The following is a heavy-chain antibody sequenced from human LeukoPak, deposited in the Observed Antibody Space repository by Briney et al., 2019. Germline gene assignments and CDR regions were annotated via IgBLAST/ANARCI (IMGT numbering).Heavy chain of an antibody. CDR2: IRYDGSGE. CDR3: AKGGWELLAMAGDTFDV. J-gene: IGHJ3*01. CDR1: GFTFSVYQ. D-gene: IGHD2-15*01. Sequence: GGSLRLSCAASGFTFSVYQMHWVRQAPGKGLEWVAFIRYDGSGEYYADSVKGRFTISRDNSNNTLYLQMNSLRTEDTAVYYCAKGGWELLAMAGDTFDVWGQGTMVTVSS. V-gene: IGHV3-30*02.